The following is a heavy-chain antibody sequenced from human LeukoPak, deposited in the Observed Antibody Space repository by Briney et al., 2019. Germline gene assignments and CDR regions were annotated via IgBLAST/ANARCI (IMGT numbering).Heavy chain of an antibody. J-gene: IGHJ3*02. Sequence: SETLSLTCTVSGGSISSGDYYWSWIRQPPGKGLEWIGYIYYSGSTYYNPSLKSRVTISVDTSKNQFSLKLSSMTAADTAVYYCARVPPYYGDYDGGHAFDIWGQGTMVTVSS. CDR3: ARVPPYYGDYDGGHAFDI. CDR2: IYYSGST. V-gene: IGHV4-30-4*01. CDR1: GGSISSGDYY. D-gene: IGHD4-17*01.